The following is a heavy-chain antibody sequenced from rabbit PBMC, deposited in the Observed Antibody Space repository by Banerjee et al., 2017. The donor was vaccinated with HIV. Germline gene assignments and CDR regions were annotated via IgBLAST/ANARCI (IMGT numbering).Heavy chain of an antibody. D-gene: IGHD6-1*01. CDR2: VDIGSTGTT. Sequence: QSLEESGGDLVKPGASLTLTCTASGFSFSSYYYMCWVRQAPGKGLEWIAAVDIGSTGTTYYASWAKGRFTISKTSSTTVTLQMTSLTAADTATYFCAKSGIGRGGYAIGSDLWGPGTLVTVS. V-gene: IGHV1S40*01. CDR3: AKSGIGRGGYAIGSDL. J-gene: IGHJ6*01. CDR1: GFSFSSYYY.